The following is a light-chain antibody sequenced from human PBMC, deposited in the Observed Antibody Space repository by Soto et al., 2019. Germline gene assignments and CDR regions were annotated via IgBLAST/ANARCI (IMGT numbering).Light chain of an antibody. J-gene: IGLJ2*01. Sequence: SVLTQPPSVSAAPGQKVTVSCSGSTSNIGKNYVSWYQHLPGSAPKLLIYDNTKRPSGIPDRFSGSKSGTSATLIIAGLETGDEADYYCETWDTSLSVVIFGGGTKLTVL. CDR1: TSNIGKNY. CDR3: ETWDTSLSVVI. CDR2: DNT. V-gene: IGLV1-51*01.